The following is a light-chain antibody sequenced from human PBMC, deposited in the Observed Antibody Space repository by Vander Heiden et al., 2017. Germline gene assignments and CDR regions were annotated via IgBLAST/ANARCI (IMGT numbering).Light chain of an antibody. Sequence: DIQMTQSPSSLSASVGDRVTLTFQASQDSNTFLNWYQQRPGKAPELLIYGASNLETGVPSRFSGSGSGTDFTFTISSLQPEDGATYYCQQYNNLPFTFGQGTKLEIK. V-gene: IGKV1-33*01. J-gene: IGKJ2*01. CDR2: GAS. CDR3: QQYNNLPFT. CDR1: QDSNTF.